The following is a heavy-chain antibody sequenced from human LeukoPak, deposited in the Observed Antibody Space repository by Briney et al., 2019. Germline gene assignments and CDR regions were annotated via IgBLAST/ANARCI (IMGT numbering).Heavy chain of an antibody. CDR2: IYYSGST. Sequence: SETLSLTCTVSGGSISSYYWSWIRQPPGKGLEWIGYIYYSGSTNYNPSLKSRVTISVDTSKNQISLKLSSVTAADTAVYYCARGVWGDGYNSHYFDYWGQGTLVTVSS. D-gene: IGHD5-24*01. J-gene: IGHJ4*02. V-gene: IGHV4-59*01. CDR3: ARGVWGDGYNSHYFDY. CDR1: GGSISSYY.